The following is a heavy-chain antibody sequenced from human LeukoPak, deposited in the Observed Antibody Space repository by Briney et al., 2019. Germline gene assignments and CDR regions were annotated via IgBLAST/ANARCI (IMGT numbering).Heavy chain of an antibody. V-gene: IGHV3-48*01. D-gene: IGHD5-18*01. J-gene: IGHJ4*02. Sequence: GGSLRLSCAASGFTFSSYSMNWVRQAPGKGLEWVSYISSSSSTIYYADSVKGRFTISRDNAKNSLYLQTHSLRAEDTAVYYCARDGDTAMVEMSDYWGQGTLVTVSS. CDR1: GFTFSSYS. CDR2: ISSSSSTI. CDR3: ARDGDTAMVEMSDY.